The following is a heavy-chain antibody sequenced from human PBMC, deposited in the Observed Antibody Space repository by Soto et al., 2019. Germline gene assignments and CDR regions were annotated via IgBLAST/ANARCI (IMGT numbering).Heavy chain of an antibody. CDR3: SYGSSFDY. J-gene: IGHJ4*02. Sequence: SETLSLTCTVSGASLRSGSYYWSWIRQPPGKGLEWIGYISHSGRTNYDPSLKSRLTMSVDTSQNQFSLQLNSVTAADTAVYYCSYGSSFDYWGQGILVTVSS. CDR1: GASLRSGSYY. V-gene: IGHV4-61*01. CDR2: ISHSGRT. D-gene: IGHD3-10*01.